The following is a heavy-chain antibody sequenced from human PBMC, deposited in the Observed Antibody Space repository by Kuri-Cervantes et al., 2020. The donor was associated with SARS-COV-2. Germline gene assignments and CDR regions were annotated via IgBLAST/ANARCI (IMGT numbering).Heavy chain of an antibody. CDR3: ARTVRGAFDI. D-gene: IGHD3-10*02. CDR1: GGTFSSYG. J-gene: IGHJ4*03. Sequence: ASVKVSCKASGGTFSSYGLSWVRQAPGQGLEWMGWISTYNRDINFAPKLRGRVTLTTDTSSNTAYMELRSLISDDTAVYYCARTVRGAFDIWGQGTLVTVSS. CDR2: ISTYNRDI. V-gene: IGHV1-18*01.